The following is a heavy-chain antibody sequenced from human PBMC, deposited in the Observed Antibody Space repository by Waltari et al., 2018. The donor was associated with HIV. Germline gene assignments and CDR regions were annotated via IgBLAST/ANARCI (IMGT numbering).Heavy chain of an antibody. CDR3: AKLGMKNWFDP. CDR2: INTNTGNP. D-gene: IGHD3-3*02. V-gene: IGHV7-4-1*02. CDR1: GYKFTNYD. Sequence: QVQLVQSGSELKKPGASVKISCRASGYKFTNYDMNCVRQAPGQGPEWMGWINTNTGNPTYAQGFTGRFVFSLDTSVSTAYLQINSLKAEDTAVYYCAKLGMKNWFDPWGQGTLVTVSS. J-gene: IGHJ5*02.